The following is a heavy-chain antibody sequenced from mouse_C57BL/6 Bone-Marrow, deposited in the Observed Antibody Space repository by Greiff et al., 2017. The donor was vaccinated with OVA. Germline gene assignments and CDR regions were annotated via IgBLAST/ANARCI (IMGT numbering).Heavy chain of an antibody. CDR2: ISYDGSN. CDR3: ARDWDWYFDV. J-gene: IGHJ1*03. Sequence: EVQLQQSGPGLVKPSQSLSLTCSVTGYSITSGYYWNWIRQFPGNKLEWMGYISYDGSNNYNPSLKNRISITRDTSKNQFFLKLNSVTTEDTATYCCARDWDWYFDVWGTGTTVTVSS. D-gene: IGHD4-1*01. CDR1: GYSITSGYY. V-gene: IGHV3-6*01.